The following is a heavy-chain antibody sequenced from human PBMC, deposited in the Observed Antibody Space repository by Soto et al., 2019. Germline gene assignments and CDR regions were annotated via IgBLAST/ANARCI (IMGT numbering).Heavy chain of an antibody. J-gene: IGHJ4*02. CDR3: AASIAVAGQYYFDY. Sequence: QVQLVQSGAEVKKPGASVKVSCKASGYTFTGYYMHWVRQAPGQGLEWMGWINPNSGGTNYAQKFQGWVTMTRDTXXSTAYMELSRLRSDDTAVYYCAASIAVAGQYYFDYWGQGTLVTVSS. CDR1: GYTFTGYY. V-gene: IGHV1-2*04. D-gene: IGHD6-19*01. CDR2: INPNSGGT.